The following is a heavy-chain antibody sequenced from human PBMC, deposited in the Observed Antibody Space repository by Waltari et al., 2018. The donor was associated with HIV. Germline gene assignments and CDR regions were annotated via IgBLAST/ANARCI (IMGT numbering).Heavy chain of an antibody. J-gene: IGHJ5*02. D-gene: IGHD1-26*01. CDR3: AQDGGSYSGWYDP. CDR2: CSCRGRST. V-gene: IGHV3-23*01. Sequence: EVQLLESGGGLAQPGGSRRISWAAPGVIGSNYDMHWISHSPGKGLGCISLCSCRGRSTYYTVSVHGRFIISRDNSMNILFLQMTHLRVEDTAVYYCAQDGGSYSGWYDPWGQGTLVTVSS. CDR1: GVIGSNYD.